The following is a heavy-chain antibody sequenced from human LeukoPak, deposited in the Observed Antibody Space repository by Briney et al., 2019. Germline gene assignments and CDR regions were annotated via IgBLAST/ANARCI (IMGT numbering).Heavy chain of an antibody. D-gene: IGHD3-3*01. V-gene: IGHV4-30-2*01. CDR1: GGSISSGGHS. CDR2: IYHSGST. Sequence: PSETLSLTCTVSGGSISSGGHSWSWIRQPPGKGLEWIGYIYHSGSTYYNPSLKSRVTISVDRSKNQFSLKLSSVTAADTAVYYCARVVHDFWSGSPSYGMDVWGQGTTVTVSS. J-gene: IGHJ6*02. CDR3: ARVVHDFWSGSPSYGMDV.